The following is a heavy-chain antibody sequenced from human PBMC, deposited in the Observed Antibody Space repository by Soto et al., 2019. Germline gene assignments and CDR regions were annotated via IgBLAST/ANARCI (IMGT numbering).Heavy chain of an antibody. CDR1: GASIITISHY. J-gene: IGHJ4*02. D-gene: IGHD2-2*01. Sequence: QLQLQESGPGLVKPSETLSLTCTVSGASIITISHYWGWIRQPPGKGLEWIGTVYYSGSTYYNPSLQSRVAISVDTSKNQFSLKLSSVTAADTAVYYCARHRTSYRRHFDYWGQGTLGTVST. CDR3: ARHRTSYRRHFDY. CDR2: VYYSGST. V-gene: IGHV4-39*01.